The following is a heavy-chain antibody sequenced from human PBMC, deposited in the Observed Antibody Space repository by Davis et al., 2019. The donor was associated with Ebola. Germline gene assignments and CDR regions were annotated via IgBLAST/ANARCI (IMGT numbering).Heavy chain of an antibody. J-gene: IGHJ4*02. CDR1: GFTFSSYA. V-gene: IGHV3-23*01. Sequence: GESLKISCAASGFTFSSYAMSWVRQAPGRGLEWVSIITGDGTNTMDADSVKGRFTISRDNSRNTLYLQMNSRRVDDTAVYYCAKGSGSGSYPGRTVDHWGQGTLVTVSS. CDR2: ITGDGTNT. CDR3: AKGSGSGSYPGRTVDH. D-gene: IGHD3-10*01.